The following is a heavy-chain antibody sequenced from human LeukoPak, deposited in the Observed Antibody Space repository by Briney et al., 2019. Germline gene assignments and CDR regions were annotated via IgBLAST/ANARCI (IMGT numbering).Heavy chain of an antibody. CDR2: IKQDGSEK. V-gene: IGHV3-7*01. D-gene: IGHD3-22*01. Sequence: GGSLRLSCAASGFTFSSYGMHWVRQAPGKGLEWVANIKQDGSEKYYVDSVKGRFTISRDNAKNSLYLQMNSLRAEDTAVYYCAREYYYDSSGYQLPDYWGQGTLVTVSS. J-gene: IGHJ4*02. CDR1: GFTFSSYG. CDR3: AREYYYDSSGYQLPDY.